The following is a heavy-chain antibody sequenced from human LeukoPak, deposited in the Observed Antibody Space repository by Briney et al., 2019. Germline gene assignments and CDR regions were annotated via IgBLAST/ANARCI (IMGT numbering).Heavy chain of an antibody. CDR1: GYSISSAYY. D-gene: IGHD3-16*01. J-gene: IGHJ5*02. Sequence: PSETLSLTCTVSGYSISSAYYWGWIRQPPGKGLEWIGNIYHSGSTYYNPSLKSRVTISVDTSKYQFSLKLSSVSAADTAVYYCARALMITFGGVIDHWGQGTLVTVSS. CDR3: ARALMITFGGVIDH. CDR2: IYHSGST. V-gene: IGHV4-38-2*02.